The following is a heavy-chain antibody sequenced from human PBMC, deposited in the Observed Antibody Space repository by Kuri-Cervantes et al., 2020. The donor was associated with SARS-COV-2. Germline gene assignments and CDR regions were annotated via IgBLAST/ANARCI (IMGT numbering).Heavy chain of an antibody. CDR2: ISYDGRDT. CDR3: AKPGSVRGIIREDHYGLDV. V-gene: IGHV3-30*04. D-gene: IGHD3-10*01. Sequence: GESLKISCEASGFIFSDYAMNWVRQAPGKGLEWVAVISYDGRDTYYGGSVKGRFTISRDNSKNTLYLQMNSLRPEDTGVYYCAKPGSVRGIIREDHYGLDVWGQGTTVTVSS. CDR1: GFIFSDYA. J-gene: IGHJ6*02.